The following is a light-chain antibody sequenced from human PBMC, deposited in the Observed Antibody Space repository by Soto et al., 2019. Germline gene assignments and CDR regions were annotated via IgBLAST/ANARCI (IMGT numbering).Light chain of an antibody. Sequence: QSALTQPASVSGSPGQSITISCTGTSSAVGGYNYVSWYQQPPGKAPKLMIYEVSNRPSGVSNRFSGSKSGNTASLTISGLQAEDEADYYCSSYTSSSTLVVFGGGTKLTVL. V-gene: IGLV2-14*01. CDR1: SSAVGGYNY. CDR2: EVS. J-gene: IGLJ2*01. CDR3: SSYTSSSTLVV.